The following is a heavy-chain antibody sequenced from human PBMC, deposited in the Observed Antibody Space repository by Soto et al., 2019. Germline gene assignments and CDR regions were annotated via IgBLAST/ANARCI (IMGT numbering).Heavy chain of an antibody. V-gene: IGHV3-15*01. Sequence: EVQLVESGGGLVKPGGSLRLSCAPSGFTFSNAWMSWVRQAPGKGLEWVGRIKSKTDGGTTDYAAPVKGRFTISRDDSKNTLYLQMNSLKTEDTAVYYCTPTHDYGSLGDYWGQGTLVTVSS. CDR3: TPTHDYGSLGDY. D-gene: IGHD4-17*01. CDR1: GFTFSNAW. J-gene: IGHJ4*02. CDR2: IKSKTDGGTT.